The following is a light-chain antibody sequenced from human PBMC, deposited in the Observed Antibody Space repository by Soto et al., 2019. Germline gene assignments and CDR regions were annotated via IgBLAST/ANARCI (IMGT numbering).Light chain of an antibody. Sequence: QSVLTQPPSASGSPRQSVTISCTGSNNDIGGYTYVSWYQQLPGKAPKLIIYEVNKRPSWIPDRFAGSKSGNTASIAVSGLQPEDVAEYFCSAYSRSINSVCATGTKVTV. CDR2: EVN. V-gene: IGLV2-8*01. CDR3: SAYSRSINSV. J-gene: IGLJ1*01. CDR1: NNDIGGYTY.